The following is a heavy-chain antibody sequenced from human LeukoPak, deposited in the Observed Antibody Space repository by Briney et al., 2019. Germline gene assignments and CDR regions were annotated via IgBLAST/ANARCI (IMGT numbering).Heavy chain of an antibody. D-gene: IGHD2-15*01. J-gene: IGHJ5*02. V-gene: IGHV4-34*01. Sequence: PSETLSLTCAVYGGSFSGYYWSWIRQPPGKGLEWIGEINHSGSTNYNPSLKSRVTISVDTSKNQFSLKLSSVTAADTAVYYCARGYAATGYNWFAPWGQGTLVTVSS. CDR1: GGSFSGYY. CDR2: INHSGST. CDR3: ARGYAATGYNWFAP.